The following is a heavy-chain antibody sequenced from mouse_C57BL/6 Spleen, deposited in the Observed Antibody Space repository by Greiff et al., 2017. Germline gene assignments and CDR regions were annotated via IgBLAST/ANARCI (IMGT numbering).Heavy chain of an antibody. CDR1: GFSLTSYG. D-gene: IGHD2-4*01. V-gene: IGHV2-9*01. CDR2: IWGGGST. J-gene: IGHJ3*01. CDR3: AKRYYDEGEIWFAY. Sequence: QVQLKESGPGLVAPSQSLSITCTVSGFSLTSYGVAWVRQPPGKGLEWLGVIWGGGSTNYNSALMSRLSISKDNSKSQVFLKMNSLQTDDTAMYYCAKRYYDEGEIWFAYWGQGTLVTVSA.